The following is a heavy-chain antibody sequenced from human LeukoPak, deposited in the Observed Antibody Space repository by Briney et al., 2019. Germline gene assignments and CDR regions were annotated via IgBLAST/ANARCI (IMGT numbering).Heavy chain of an antibody. CDR3: ARGGDYGDLRYFDY. Sequence: PSDTLSLTCTVSGGSINNYYWLWIRQPPGKGLNWFGYIYYRGSTNYNPSLKSRVTFSVDTSKNQFSLKLNSVTAADTAVYYCARGGDYGDLRYFDYWGQGTLVTVSS. J-gene: IGHJ4*02. CDR2: IYYRGST. CDR1: GGSINNYY. V-gene: IGHV4-59*07. D-gene: IGHD4-17*01.